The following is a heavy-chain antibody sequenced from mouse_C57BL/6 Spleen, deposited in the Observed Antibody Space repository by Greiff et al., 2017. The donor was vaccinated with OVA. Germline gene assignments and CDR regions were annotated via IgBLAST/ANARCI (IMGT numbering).Heavy chain of an antibody. CDR2: IDPETGGT. CDR3: TRTFYYGNDAMDY. V-gene: IGHV1-15*01. CDR1: GYTFTDYE. D-gene: IGHD1-1*01. Sequence: QVQLQQSGAELVRPGASVTLSCKASGYTFTDYEMHWVKQTPVHGLEWIGAIDPETGGTAYNQKFKGKAILTADKSSSTAYMELRSLTSEDSAVYYCTRTFYYGNDAMDYWGQGTSVTVSS. J-gene: IGHJ4*01.